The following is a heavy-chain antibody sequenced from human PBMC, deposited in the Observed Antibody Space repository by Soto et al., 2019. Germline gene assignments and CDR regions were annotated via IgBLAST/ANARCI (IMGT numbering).Heavy chain of an antibody. CDR3: ARIEVLRDAFDI. CDR2: INPSSGST. V-gene: IGHV1-46*01. J-gene: IGHJ3*02. Sequence: SVKVSCKASGYTFTSYYMHWVRQAPGQGLEWMGIINPSSGSTTYAEKLQGRVTMTRDTSTSTIYMELSSLRSEDTAVYYCARIEVLRDAFDIWGQGTMGTVSS. CDR1: GYTFTSYY. D-gene: IGHD3-16*01.